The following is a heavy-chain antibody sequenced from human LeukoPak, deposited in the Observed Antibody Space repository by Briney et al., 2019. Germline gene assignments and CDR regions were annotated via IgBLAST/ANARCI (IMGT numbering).Heavy chain of an antibody. J-gene: IGHJ4*02. CDR2: ISSSSSYI. CDR3: ARSSTSCYDY. Sequence: GGSLRLSCAASGFTFSSYSMNWVRQAPGEGREWVSSISSSSSYIYYADSVKGRFTISRDNAKNSLYLQMNSLRAEDTAVYYCARSSTSCYDYWGQGTLVTVSS. CDR1: GFTFSSYS. V-gene: IGHV3-21*01. D-gene: IGHD2-2*01.